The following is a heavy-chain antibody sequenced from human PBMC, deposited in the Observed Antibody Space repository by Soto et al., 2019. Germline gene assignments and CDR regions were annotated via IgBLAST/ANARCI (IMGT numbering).Heavy chain of an antibody. D-gene: IGHD3-22*01. V-gene: IGHV3-30-3*01. J-gene: IGHJ4*02. CDR3: ARIGFYDSSADY. CDR1: GFTFSSYA. Sequence: QVQLVESGGGVVQPGRSLRLSCAASGFTFSSYAMHWVRQAPGKGLEWVAVISYDGSNKYYADSVKGRFTISRDNSKNTLYLQMNSLRAEDTAVYYCARIGFYDSSADYWGQGTLVTVSS. CDR2: ISYDGSNK.